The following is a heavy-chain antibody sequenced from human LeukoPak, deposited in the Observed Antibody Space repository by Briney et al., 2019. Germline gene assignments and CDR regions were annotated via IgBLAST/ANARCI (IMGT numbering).Heavy chain of an antibody. CDR2: IYYGGST. V-gene: IGHV4-39*01. Sequence: KPSETLSLTCTVSGGSISSSDYYWGWIRQPPGKGLEWIESIYYGGSTYYNPSLKSRVTISVDTSMNQFSLKLSFVTTADTAVYYCARALGYCSGGSRTRGYNWFDPWGQGTLVTVPS. CDR3: ARALGYCSGGSRTRGYNWFDP. CDR1: GGSISSSDYY. J-gene: IGHJ5*02. D-gene: IGHD2-15*01.